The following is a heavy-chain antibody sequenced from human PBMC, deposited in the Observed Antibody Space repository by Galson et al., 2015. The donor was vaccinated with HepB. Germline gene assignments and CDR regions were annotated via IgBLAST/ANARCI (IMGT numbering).Heavy chain of an antibody. V-gene: IGHV5-51*01. Sequence: QSGAEVKKPGESLKISCKGSGYTFTTYWIGWVRQMPGKGLEWMGIIYPGDSETRYSPSFQGQVTISADKSISTAYLQWSSLKASDTAMYYYTRRRASEYSSLHYFDYWGQGTLVTVSS. D-gene: IGHD6-6*01. J-gene: IGHJ4*02. CDR2: IYPGDSET. CDR3: TRRRASEYSSLHYFDY. CDR1: GYTFTTYW.